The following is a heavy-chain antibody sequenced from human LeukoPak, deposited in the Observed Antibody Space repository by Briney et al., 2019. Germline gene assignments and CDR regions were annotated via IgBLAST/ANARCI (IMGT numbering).Heavy chain of an antibody. V-gene: IGHV3-74*01. J-gene: IGHJ6*02. Sequence: PGGSLRLSCAASEFLFSNYWMHWVRQVPGEGPVWVSRIDSDGSPTTYADSVEGRFTVSRDNAKNTLYLQMRYLRAEDTGVYYCARESRQYWSVGALDVWGQGTTVTVSS. CDR3: ARESRQYWSVGALDV. D-gene: IGHD2/OR15-2a*01. CDR2: IDSDGSPT. CDR1: EFLFSNYW.